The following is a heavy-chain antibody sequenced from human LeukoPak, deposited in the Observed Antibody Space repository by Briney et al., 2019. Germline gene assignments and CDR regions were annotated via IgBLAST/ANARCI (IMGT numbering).Heavy chain of an antibody. CDR3: ARVGESYSFDY. Sequence: PGGSLRLSCAASGLTVSSNYMSWVRQAPGKGLEWVSVIYSGGSTYYADSVKGRFTISRDNSKNTLYLQMNSLRAEDTAVYYCARVGESYSFDYWGQGTLVTVSS. J-gene: IGHJ4*02. CDR1: GLTVSSNY. V-gene: IGHV3-53*01. CDR2: IYSGGST. D-gene: IGHD3-10*01.